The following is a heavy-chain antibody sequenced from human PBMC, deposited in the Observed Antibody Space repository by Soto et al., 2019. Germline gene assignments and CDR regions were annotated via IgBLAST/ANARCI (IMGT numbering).Heavy chain of an antibody. CDR2: IYYSGST. V-gene: IGHV4-59*08. Sequence: SETLSLTCTVSGGSISSYYLSWIRQPPGKGLEWIGYIYYSGSTNYNPSLKSRVTISVDTSKNQFSLKLSSVTAADTAVYYCAAAYCSSTSCYAGNWDYWGQGTLVTVS. CDR3: AAAYCSSTSCYAGNWDY. CDR1: GGSISSYY. D-gene: IGHD2-2*01. J-gene: IGHJ4*02.